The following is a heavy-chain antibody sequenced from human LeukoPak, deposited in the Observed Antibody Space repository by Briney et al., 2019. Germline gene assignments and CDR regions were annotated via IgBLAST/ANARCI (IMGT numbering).Heavy chain of an antibody. V-gene: IGHV3-48*04. CDR3: ARDYVWGSYRSIKADY. J-gene: IGHJ4*02. Sequence: PGGSLRLSCAASGFTFSSYSMNWVRQAPGKGLEWVSYISSSSNTIYYADSVKGRFTISRDNAKNSLYLQMNSLRAEDTAVYYCARDYVWGSYRSIKADYWGQGTLVTVSS. D-gene: IGHD3-16*02. CDR2: ISSSSNTI. CDR1: GFTFSSYS.